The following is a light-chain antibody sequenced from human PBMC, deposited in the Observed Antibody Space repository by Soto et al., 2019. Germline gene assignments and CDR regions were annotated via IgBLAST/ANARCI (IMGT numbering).Light chain of an antibody. CDR3: QQYGSSPFT. V-gene: IGKV3-20*01. CDR1: QSVSSSY. CDR2: GAS. J-gene: IGKJ3*01. Sequence: EIVLTQSPGTLSLSPGERATLSCRASQSVSSSYLAWYQQKPGQAPRLLIYGASSRATGIPDRFSGSGSGTDLTITISRLEPDDFAVYYCQQYGSSPFTFGPGTKVDIK.